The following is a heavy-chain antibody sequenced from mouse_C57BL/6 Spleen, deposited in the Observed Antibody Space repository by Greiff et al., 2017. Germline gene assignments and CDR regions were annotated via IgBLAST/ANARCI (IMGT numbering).Heavy chain of an antibody. Sequence: VQLQQPGTELVKPGASVKLSCKASGYTFTSYWMHWVKQRPGQGLEWIGAIYPGNSDTSYNQKFKGKAKLTAVTSASTAYMELSSLTNEDSAVYYCTSGRIITTASFAYWGQGTLVTVSA. CDR1: GYTFTSYW. D-gene: IGHD1-1*01. CDR2: IYPGNSDT. CDR3: TSGRIITTASFAY. J-gene: IGHJ3*01. V-gene: IGHV1-5*01.